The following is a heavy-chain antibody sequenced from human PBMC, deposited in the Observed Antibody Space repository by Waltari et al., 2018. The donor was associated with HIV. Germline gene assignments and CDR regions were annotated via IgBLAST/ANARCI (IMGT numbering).Heavy chain of an antibody. J-gene: IGHJ6*02. CDR1: GFTFSDNA. CDR2: NSWNSVTI. Sequence: DVELVESGGDVVQAGRSLLLSFPAPGFTFSDNAMHWVRQAPGKGPEWVSGNSWNSVTISYADSVQGRFTISRANAKNALYLQINRLRAEDTALYYCAKGATQGYYYGMDVWGQGTTVTVSS. V-gene: IGHV3-9*01. D-gene: IGHD2-15*01. CDR3: AKGATQGYYYGMDV.